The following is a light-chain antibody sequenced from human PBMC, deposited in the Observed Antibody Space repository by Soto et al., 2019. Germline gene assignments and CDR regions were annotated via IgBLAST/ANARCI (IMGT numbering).Light chain of an antibody. CDR1: QSVSSN. Sequence: EIVMTQSPATLSVSPGERATLSCRASQSVSSNLAWYQQKPGQAPRLLIYGASTRATGIPARFSGSGSGTEFTLTISSLQSEDFVVYYCQQYNNWPPLFGQGTKVEIK. CDR2: GAS. CDR3: QQYNNWPPL. J-gene: IGKJ1*01. V-gene: IGKV3-15*01.